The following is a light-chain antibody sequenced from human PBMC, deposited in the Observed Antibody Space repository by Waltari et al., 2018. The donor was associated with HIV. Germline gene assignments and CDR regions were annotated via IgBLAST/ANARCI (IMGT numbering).Light chain of an antibody. V-gene: IGLV4-69*01. Sequence: QVVLTQSPSASAFLGASVKLTCTLSSRHSTSALACPPQQPEQGHRYLMKVSNDGSHNKGDGIPDRFSGSSSGAERYLTISSLQSDDEADYYCQTWDSGIRVFGGGTRLTVL. J-gene: IGLJ3*02. CDR2: VSNDGSH. CDR3: QTWDSGIRV. CDR1: SRHSTSA.